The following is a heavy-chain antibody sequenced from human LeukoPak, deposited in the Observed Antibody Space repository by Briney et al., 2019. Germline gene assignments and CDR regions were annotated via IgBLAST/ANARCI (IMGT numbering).Heavy chain of an antibody. D-gene: IGHD3-22*01. CDR1: GYTFTSDD. J-gene: IGHJ4*02. CDR3: AVTYYYDSSGYPRSNAILRFDY. Sequence: GASVKVSCKASGYTFTSDDINWVRQATGQGLEWMGWMNPNSGNTGYAQKFQGRVTMTRNTSISTAYMELSSLRSEDTAVYYCAVTYYYDSSGYPRSNAILRFDYWGQGTLVTVSS. CDR2: MNPNSGNT. V-gene: IGHV1-8*01.